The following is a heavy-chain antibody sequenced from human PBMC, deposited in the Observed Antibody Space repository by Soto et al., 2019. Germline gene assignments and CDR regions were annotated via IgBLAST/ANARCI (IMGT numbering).Heavy chain of an antibody. V-gene: IGHV3-23*01. CDR2: IIDSGGNT. D-gene: IGHD3-22*01. Sequence: PGGSLRLSCAASGFTFSNYAMSWVRQAPGKGLEWVSAIIDSGGNTYYEDSVKGRFTISRDNSKNTLYLQMNSLRAEDTAVYYCAKGAGYDSSGYYYALFDSWGQGALVTV. J-gene: IGHJ4*02. CDR3: AKGAGYDSSGYYYALFDS. CDR1: GFTFSNYA.